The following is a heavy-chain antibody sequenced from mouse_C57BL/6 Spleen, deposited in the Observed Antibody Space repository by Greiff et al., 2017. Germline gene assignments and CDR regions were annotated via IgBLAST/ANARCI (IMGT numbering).Heavy chain of an antibody. Sequence: QVQLQQSGAELVKPGASVKLSCKASGYTFTSYWMHWVKQRPGQGLEWIGMIHPNSGSTNYNEKFKSKATLTVDKSSSTAYMQLSSLTSEDSAVYYCARWLLRSTWFAYWGQGTLVTVSA. D-gene: IGHD2-3*01. CDR2: IHPNSGST. J-gene: IGHJ3*01. CDR1: GYTFTSYW. CDR3: ARWLLRSTWFAY. V-gene: IGHV1-64*01.